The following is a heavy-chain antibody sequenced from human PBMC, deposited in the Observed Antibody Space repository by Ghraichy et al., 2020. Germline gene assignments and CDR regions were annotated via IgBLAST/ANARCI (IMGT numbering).Heavy chain of an antibody. Sequence: LSLTCAASGFTFSSYSMNWVRQAPGKGLEWVSSISSSSSYIYYADSVKGRFTISRDNAKNSLYLQMNSLRAEDTAVYYCAAGLYSSPDYYYYGMDVWGQGTTVTVSS. V-gene: IGHV3-21*01. CDR2: ISSSSSYI. CDR1: GFTFSSYS. CDR3: AAGLYSSPDYYYYGMDV. D-gene: IGHD6-13*01. J-gene: IGHJ6*02.